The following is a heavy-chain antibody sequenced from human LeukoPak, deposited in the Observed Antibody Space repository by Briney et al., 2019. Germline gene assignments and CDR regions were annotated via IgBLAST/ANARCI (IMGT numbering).Heavy chain of an antibody. CDR1: GFTFSSYA. Sequence: GGSLRLSCAASGFTFSSYAMHWVRQAPGKGLEWVAVISYDGSNKYYADSVKGRFTISRDNSKNTLYLQMNSLRAEDTAVYYCARQTAIAAARYYFDYWGQGTLVTVSS. CDR3: ARQTAIAAARYYFDY. J-gene: IGHJ4*02. CDR2: ISYDGSNK. V-gene: IGHV3-30-3*01. D-gene: IGHD6-25*01.